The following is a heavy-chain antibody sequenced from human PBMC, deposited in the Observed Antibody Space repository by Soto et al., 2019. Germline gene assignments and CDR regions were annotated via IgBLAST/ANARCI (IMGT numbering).Heavy chain of an antibody. D-gene: IGHD5-18*01. V-gene: IGHV3-23*01. CDR1: GFSFVTFA. J-gene: IGHJ3*02. CDR3: ARDIYSYGSVGTPDI. CDR2: ISGGGDST. Sequence: GGSLRLSCAATGFSFVTFAMTWVRQPPGKGLEWVSGISGGGDSTHHADSVKDRFTISRDNSRNTLDLQMNNLRTEETGVYFCARDIYSYGSVGTPDIWGQGTMVTVSS.